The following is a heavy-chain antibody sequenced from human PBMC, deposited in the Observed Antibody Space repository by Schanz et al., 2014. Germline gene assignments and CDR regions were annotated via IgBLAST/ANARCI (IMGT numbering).Heavy chain of an antibody. CDR3: ARDYYDSSGYYYCDY. Sequence: QVQLVQSGAEVKKPGASVKVSCKASGGTFSSDTFSWVRQAPGQGLEWMGRIIPSLGLAKYEQKFQDKVTITADKSTSTAYMELSSLRSEDTAMYYCARDYYDSSGYYYCDYWGQGTLVTVSS. J-gene: IGHJ4*02. V-gene: IGHV1-69*09. D-gene: IGHD3-22*01. CDR1: GGTFSSDT. CDR2: IIPSLGLA.